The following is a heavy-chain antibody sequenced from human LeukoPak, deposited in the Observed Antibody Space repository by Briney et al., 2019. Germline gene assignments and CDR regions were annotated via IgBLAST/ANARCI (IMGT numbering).Heavy chain of an antibody. V-gene: IGHV3-48*04. CDR2: ISGSSGII. D-gene: IGHD1-26*01. CDR1: GFTFNTYT. CDR3: ARALVTRLGAFDT. J-gene: IGHJ3*02. Sequence: PGGSLRLSCAASGFTFNTYTMNWVRQAPGKGLEWVSYISGSSGIIDYADSVKGRFTISRDNAQNTLYLQMNNLGVDDTAVYYCARALVTRLGAFDTWGQGTMVIVFS.